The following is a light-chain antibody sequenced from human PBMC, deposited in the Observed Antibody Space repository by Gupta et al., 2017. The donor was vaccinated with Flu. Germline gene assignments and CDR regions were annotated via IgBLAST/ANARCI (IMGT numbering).Light chain of an antibody. J-gene: IGLJ3*02. CDR3: GTWNGGLGTGV. Sequence: QSVFTQPPSVSAAPGQKVTIFCPGTSSNIGNNFVSWYQHLPGTAPKLLIYENTKRPSGIPDRFSGSKSGTSATLGITGLQTGDEAHYYCGTWNGGLGTGVFGGGTKLTVL. V-gene: IGLV1-51*02. CDR1: SSNIGNNF. CDR2: ENT.